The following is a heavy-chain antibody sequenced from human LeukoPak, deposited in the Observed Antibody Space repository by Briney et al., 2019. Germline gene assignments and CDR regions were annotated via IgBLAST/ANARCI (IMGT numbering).Heavy chain of an antibody. D-gene: IGHD6-6*01. J-gene: IGHJ4*02. CDR3: ARDQYSSSQFDY. CDR1: GYTFTSYG. CDR2: ISAYNGNT. V-gene: IGHV1-18*01. Sequence: GASVKVSCKASGYTFTSYGISWVRQAPGQGLEWMGWISAYNGNTNYAQKFQGRVTITADESTSTAYIELSSLRSEDTAVYYCARDQYSSSQFDYWGQGTLVTVSS.